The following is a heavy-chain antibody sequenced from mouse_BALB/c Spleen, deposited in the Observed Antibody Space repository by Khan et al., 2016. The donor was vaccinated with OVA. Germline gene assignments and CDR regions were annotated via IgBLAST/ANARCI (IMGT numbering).Heavy chain of an antibody. V-gene: IGHV1-77*01. CDR2: ISPGSGDT. CDR3: ARMDYFGNTLAD. Sequence: QVQLQQSGAELARPGASVKLSCKASGYTFTDSYINWVKQRTGQGLEWIGEISPGSGDTYYNEKFKGKATLTADTSSSTVYLQLSSLTAEASAVYVGARMDYFGNTLADGGQGTPVTVSA. J-gene: IGHJ3*01. D-gene: IGHD1-2*01. CDR1: GYTFTDSY.